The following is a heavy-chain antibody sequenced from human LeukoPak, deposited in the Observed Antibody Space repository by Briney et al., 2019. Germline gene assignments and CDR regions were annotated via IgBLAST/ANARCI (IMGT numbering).Heavy chain of an antibody. CDR2: INHSGST. Sequence: SETLSLTCAVYGGSFSGYYWSWIRQPPGKGLEWIGEINHSGSTNYNPSLKSRVTISVDTSKNQFSLKLSSVTAADTAVYYCARVGVYYYDSSGYYYGPTYFDYWGQGALVTVSS. CDR1: GGSFSGYY. CDR3: ARVGVYYYDSSGYYYGPTYFDY. J-gene: IGHJ4*02. V-gene: IGHV4-34*01. D-gene: IGHD3-22*01.